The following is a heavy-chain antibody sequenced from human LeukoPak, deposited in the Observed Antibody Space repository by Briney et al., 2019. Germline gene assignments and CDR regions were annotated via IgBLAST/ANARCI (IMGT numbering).Heavy chain of an antibody. D-gene: IGHD3-22*01. CDR2: ISSTGGTI. J-gene: IGHJ6*03. Sequence: GGSLRLSCAASGFTFSSNSMNWVRQAPGKGLEWVSYISSTGGTIYYADSMKGRFTISRDNAKNSLYLQMHSLRAEDTAVYYCARALPGYYDTRGRYYYMDVWGKGTTVTVSS. CDR1: GFTFSSNS. V-gene: IGHV3-48*04. CDR3: ARALPGYYDTRGRYYYMDV.